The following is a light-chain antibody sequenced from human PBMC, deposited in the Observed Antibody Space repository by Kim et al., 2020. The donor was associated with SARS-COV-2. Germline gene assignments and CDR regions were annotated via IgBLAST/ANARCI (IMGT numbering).Light chain of an antibody. CDR3: QVWDSSSDHPGVV. CDR1: NIGSKS. Sequence: GKTARITCGGNNIGSKSVPWYQQKPGQAPVLVVYDDSDRPSGIPERFSGSNSGNTATLTISRVEAGDEADYYCQVWDSSSDHPGVVFGGGTQLTVL. CDR2: DDS. J-gene: IGLJ2*01. V-gene: IGLV3-21*03.